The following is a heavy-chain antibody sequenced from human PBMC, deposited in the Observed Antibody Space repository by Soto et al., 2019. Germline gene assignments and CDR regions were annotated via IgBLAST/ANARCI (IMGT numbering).Heavy chain of an antibody. J-gene: IGHJ4*02. CDR3: ASGIQLWLRRINNGYSG. D-gene: IGHD5-18*01. Sequence: QVQLVQSGAEVKKPASSVKVSCKAPGGTFSTYAISWVRQSTGQGLEWMGVMIPMFGTANYAQRFQDRVTITADESTNTVYMELSSLRSEDTAVYFCASGIQLWLRRINNGYSGWGQGTLVTVSS. V-gene: IGHV1-69*12. CDR1: GGTFSTYA. CDR2: MIPMFGTA.